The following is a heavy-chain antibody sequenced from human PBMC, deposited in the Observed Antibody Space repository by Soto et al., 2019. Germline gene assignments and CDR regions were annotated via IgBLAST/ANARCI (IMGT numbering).Heavy chain of an antibody. CDR3: ARGDGDRYDGNGYLGRH. J-gene: IGHJ4*02. V-gene: IGHV3-74*01. CDR1: GFPFSSYW. D-gene: IGHD3-22*01. Sequence: EVQLVESGGGLVQPGESLTLSCAASGFPFSSYWMHWVRQAPGKGLVWVSRIKSDGSGTYYADSVQDRFTISRDNARKPXDLQMNSLRVEDTAVYFCARGDGDRYDGNGYLGRHWGQGTLVTVSS. CDR2: IKSDGSGT.